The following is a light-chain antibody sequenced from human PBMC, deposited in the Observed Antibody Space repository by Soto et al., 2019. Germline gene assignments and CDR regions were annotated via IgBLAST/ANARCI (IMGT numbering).Light chain of an antibody. V-gene: IGLV2-14*01. CDR1: SSDVGGYTY. J-gene: IGLJ1*01. CDR3: SSYTSSSTLYV. Sequence: QSALTQPAFVSGSPRQSITISCTGASSDVGGYTYVSWYQQHPGKAPKLMIYEVNNRPSGVSNRFSGSKSGNTASLTISGLQAEDEADYYCSSYTSSSTLYVFGTGTKVTVL. CDR2: EVN.